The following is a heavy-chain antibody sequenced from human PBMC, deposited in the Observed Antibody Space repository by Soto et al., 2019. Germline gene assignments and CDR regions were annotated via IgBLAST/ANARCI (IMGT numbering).Heavy chain of an antibody. D-gene: IGHD6-13*01. CDR3: ARCGSSSWYNYYYYGMDV. CDR2: ISSSSITI. J-gene: IGHJ6*02. CDR1: GFTFSSYS. V-gene: IGHV3-48*02. Sequence: GGSLRLSCAASGFTFSSYSMNWVRQAPGKGLEWVSYISSSSITIYYADSVKGRFTISRDNAKNSLYLQMNSLRDEDTAVYYCARCGSSSWYNYYYYGMDVWGQGTTVTVSS.